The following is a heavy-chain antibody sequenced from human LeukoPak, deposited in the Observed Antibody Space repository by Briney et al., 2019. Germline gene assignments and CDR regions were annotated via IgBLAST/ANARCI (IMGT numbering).Heavy chain of an antibody. CDR1: GFTFSSYG. J-gene: IGHJ4*02. Sequence: GRSLRLSCAASGFTFSSYGMHWVRQAPGKGLEWVAVIWYDGSNDYYANSVKGRFTISRDNSKNTLYLQMNSLRAEDTAVYYCTSTIEEYYYDSSGYYSYGDYWGQGTLVTVSS. CDR2: IWYDGSND. V-gene: IGHV3-33*01. D-gene: IGHD3-22*01. CDR3: TSTIEEYYYDSSGYYSYGDY.